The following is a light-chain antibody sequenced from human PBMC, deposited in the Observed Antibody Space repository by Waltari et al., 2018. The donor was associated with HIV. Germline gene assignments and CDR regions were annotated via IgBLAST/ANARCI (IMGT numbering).Light chain of an antibody. Sequence: QSVLTQPPSASGTPGQRVTISCSGSSSNIGSNTVNWYQQLPGTAPKLLIYSNNQRPSGGPDRFSGSKSGTSASLAISGLQSEDEADYYCAAWDDSLNEVFGTGTKVTVL. V-gene: IGLV1-44*01. CDR2: SNN. CDR1: SSNIGSNT. J-gene: IGLJ1*01. CDR3: AAWDDSLNEV.